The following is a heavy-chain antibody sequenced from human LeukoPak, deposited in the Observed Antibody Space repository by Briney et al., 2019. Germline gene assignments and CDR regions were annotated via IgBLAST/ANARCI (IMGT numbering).Heavy chain of an antibody. CDR1: GGSMSPYH. J-gene: IGHJ4*02. Sequence: SETLSLTCTVSGGSMSPYHWGWIRQPPGKGLEWTGYIYYSGSTNYNPSLNSRVTISVDTSKNQFSLRLSSVTAADTAVYYCAIAVAGTGNSFGYWGQGTLVTVSS. CDR2: IYYSGST. V-gene: IGHV4-59*12. D-gene: IGHD6-19*01. CDR3: AIAVAGTGNSFGY.